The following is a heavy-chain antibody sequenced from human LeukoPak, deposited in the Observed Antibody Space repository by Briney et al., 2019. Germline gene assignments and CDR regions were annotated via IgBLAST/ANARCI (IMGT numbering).Heavy chain of an antibody. CDR2: IIPIFGTA. Sequence: ASVKVSCKASGGTFSSYAISGVRQAPGQGLEWMGRIIPIFGTANYAQKFQGRVTITTDESTSTAYMELSSLRSEDTAVYYCARSREYCSSTICSDKFDYWGQGTLVTVSS. CDR1: GGTFSSYA. J-gene: IGHJ4*02. CDR3: ARSREYCSSTICSDKFDY. V-gene: IGHV1-69*05. D-gene: IGHD2-2*01.